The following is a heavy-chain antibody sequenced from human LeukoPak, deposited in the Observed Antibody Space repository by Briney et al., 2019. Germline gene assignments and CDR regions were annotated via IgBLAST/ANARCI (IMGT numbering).Heavy chain of an antibody. J-gene: IGHJ4*02. Sequence: SETLSLTCAVYGGSFSGYYWSWIRQPPGKGLEWIGEINHSGSTNYNPSLKSRVTISVDTSKNQFSLQLSSVTAADTAVYYCARGGGDGYNPLDYWGQGTLVTVSS. V-gene: IGHV4-34*01. CDR3: ARGGGDGYNPLDY. CDR1: GGSFSGYY. D-gene: IGHD5-24*01. CDR2: INHSGST.